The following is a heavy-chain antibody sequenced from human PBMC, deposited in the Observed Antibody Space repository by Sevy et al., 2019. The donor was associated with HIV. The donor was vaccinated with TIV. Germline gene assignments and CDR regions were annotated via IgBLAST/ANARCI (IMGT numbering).Heavy chain of an antibody. CDR1: GFTFNNFA. CDR3: AKGGGMTTVALSGFDI. V-gene: IGHV3-23*01. D-gene: IGHD4-4*01. CDR2: ISIGGGRT. Sequence: GGSLRLSCAASGFTFNNFAMSWIRQAPGKGLEWVSSISIGGGRTYYADSVRGRFIISRDNSRNTLYVEMNSLRAEDTAIYYCAKGGGMTTVALSGFDIWGQGTTVTVSS. J-gene: IGHJ3*02.